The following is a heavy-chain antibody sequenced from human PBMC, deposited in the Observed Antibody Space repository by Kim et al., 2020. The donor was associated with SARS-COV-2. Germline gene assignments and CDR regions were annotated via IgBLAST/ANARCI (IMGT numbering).Heavy chain of an antibody. V-gene: IGHV1-8*01. CDR2: GNT. J-gene: IGHJ4*02. D-gene: IGHD1-20*01. Sequence: GNTGYAQKFQGRVTMTRNTSISTAYMELSSLRSEDTAVYYCARGRGITEDWGQGTLVTVSS. CDR3: ARGRGITED.